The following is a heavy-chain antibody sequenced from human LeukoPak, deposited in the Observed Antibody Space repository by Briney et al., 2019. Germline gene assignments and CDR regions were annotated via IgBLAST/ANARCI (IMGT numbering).Heavy chain of an antibody. V-gene: IGHV7-4-1*02. CDR3: VRGTPTPGMDY. J-gene: IGHJ4*02. CDR2: IDTTTGNP. Sequence: ASVKVSCKASGYPFSAHFLNWVRQAPGQGLEWMGNIDTTTGNPRYAQDFAGRFVFSLDTSVSTAYLQITSLKADDTAAYYCVRGTPTPGMDYWGQGTQVTVSS. CDR1: GYPFSAHF. D-gene: IGHD3-10*01.